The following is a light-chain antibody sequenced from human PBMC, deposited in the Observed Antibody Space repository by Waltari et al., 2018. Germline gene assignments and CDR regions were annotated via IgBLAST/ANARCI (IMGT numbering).Light chain of an antibody. CDR3: QQSFRTPWT. V-gene: IGKV1-39*01. CDR2: NAS. J-gene: IGKJ1*01. CDR1: PSITSY. Sequence: DIQLTQSPSSLSASVGDRVTITCRSSPSITSYLNWYQQKPGKAPKLLIYNASKLQSGVPSRFSGSGSGTDFTLTISSLQPEDFATYYCQQSFRTPWTFGLGTKVEIK.